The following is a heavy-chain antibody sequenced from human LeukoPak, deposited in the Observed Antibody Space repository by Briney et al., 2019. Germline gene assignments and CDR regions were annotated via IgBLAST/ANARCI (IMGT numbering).Heavy chain of an antibody. V-gene: IGHV4-30-2*01. CDR1: GGSISSGGYS. CDR2: IYHSGST. Sequence: PSQTLSLTCAVSGGSISSGGYSWSWIRQPPGKGLEWIGYIYHSGSTYHNPSLKSRVTISVDTSKNQFSLKLSSVTAADTAVYYCARENYYDSSGSFDYWGQGTLVTVSS. CDR3: ARENYYDSSGSFDY. J-gene: IGHJ4*02. D-gene: IGHD3-22*01.